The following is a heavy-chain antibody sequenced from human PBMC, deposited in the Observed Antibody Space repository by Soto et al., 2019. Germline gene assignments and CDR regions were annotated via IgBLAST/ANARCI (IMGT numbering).Heavy chain of an antibody. CDR1: GGTFSSYA. CDR3: AREGYYGSGSTPPDY. D-gene: IGHD3-10*01. V-gene: IGHV1-18*01. J-gene: IGHJ4*02. Sequence: QVQLVQSGAEVKKPGSSVKVSCKASGGTFSSYAISWVRQAPGQGLEWMVWISAYNGNTNYAQKLQGRVTMTTDTSTSTAYMELRSLRSDDTAVYYCAREGYYGSGSTPPDYWGQGTLVTVSS. CDR2: ISAYNGNT.